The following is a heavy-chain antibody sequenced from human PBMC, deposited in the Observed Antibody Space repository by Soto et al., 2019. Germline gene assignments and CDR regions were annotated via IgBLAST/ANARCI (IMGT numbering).Heavy chain of an antibody. CDR1: GGSISSSSYY. D-gene: IGHD3-3*01. CDR3: ARWAYDFWSGYYGYFDY. J-gene: IGHJ4*02. CDR2: IYYSGST. V-gene: IGHV4-39*01. Sequence: SETLSLTCTVSGGSISSSSYYWGWIRQPPGKGLEWIGSIYYSGSTYYNPSLKSRVTISVDTSKNQFSLKLSSVTAADTAVYYCARWAYDFWSGYYGYFDYWGQGTLVTVSS.